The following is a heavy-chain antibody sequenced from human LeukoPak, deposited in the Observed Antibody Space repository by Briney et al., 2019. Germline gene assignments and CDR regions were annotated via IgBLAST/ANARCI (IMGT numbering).Heavy chain of an antibody. CDR2: IWYDGSNK. V-gene: IGHV3-33*01. CDR1: GFTFSSYG. J-gene: IGHJ4*02. Sequence: PGRSLRLSCAASGFTFSSYGMHWVRQAPGKGLEWVAVIWYDGSNKYYADSVKGRFTISRDNSKNTLYLQMNSLRAEDTAVYYCARQYSSSWYDYWGQGTLVTGSS. CDR3: ARQYSSSWYDY. D-gene: IGHD6-13*01.